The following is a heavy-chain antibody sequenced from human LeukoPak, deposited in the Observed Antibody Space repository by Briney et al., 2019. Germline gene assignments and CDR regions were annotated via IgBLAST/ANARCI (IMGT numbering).Heavy chain of an antibody. CDR1: GGSISSYY. V-gene: IGHV4-59*01. Sequence: SETLSLTCTVSGGSISSYYWSWIRQPPGKGLEWIGYIYYSGSTNYNPSLKSRVTISVDTSKNQFSLKLSSVTAADTAVYYCARERGGDWGTWAFDYWGQGTLVTVSS. CDR2: IYYSGST. D-gene: IGHD2-21*02. J-gene: IGHJ4*02. CDR3: ARERGGDWGTWAFDY.